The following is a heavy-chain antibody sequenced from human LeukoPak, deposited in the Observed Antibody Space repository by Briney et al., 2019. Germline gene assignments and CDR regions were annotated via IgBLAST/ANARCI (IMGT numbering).Heavy chain of an antibody. CDR1: VFPFRNSA. CDR3: ATRGGDTSSSYYLDN. D-gene: IGHD1-26*01. CDR2: ISVSGDKT. Sequence: PGGSLRLSCAVSVFPFRNSAMSWVRQAPGKGLDWVPAISVSGDKTYYADSVKGRFTISRDNSKNTLYLQMNSLRGEDTAVYFCATRGGDTSSSYYLDNWGQGTLVTVSS. V-gene: IGHV3-23*01. J-gene: IGHJ4*02.